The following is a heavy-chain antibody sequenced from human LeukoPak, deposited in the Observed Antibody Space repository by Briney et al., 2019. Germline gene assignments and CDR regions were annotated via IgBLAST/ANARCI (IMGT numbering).Heavy chain of an antibody. V-gene: IGHV4-39*01. J-gene: IGHJ3*02. Sequence: SETLSLTCTVSGGSISSSSYYWGWIRQPPGKGLEWIGSIYYSGSTYYNPSLKSRVTISVDTSKNQFSLKLSSATAADTAVYYCARRYYDFWSGHDAFDIWGQGTMVTVSS. CDR2: IYYSGST. D-gene: IGHD3-3*01. CDR3: ARRYYDFWSGHDAFDI. CDR1: GGSISSSSYY.